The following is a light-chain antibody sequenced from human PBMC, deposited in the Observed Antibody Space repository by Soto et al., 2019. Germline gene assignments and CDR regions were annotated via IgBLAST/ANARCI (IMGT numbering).Light chain of an antibody. Sequence: QSALTQPPSASGSPGQSVTISCTGTSSDVGAYNYVSWYQQYPGKAPKLMIYEVNKRPSGVPDRFSGSKSGKTASLTVSGLQPEYEADYYCTSYAGSNIWVFGGGTKLTVL. CDR1: SSDVGAYNY. J-gene: IGLJ3*02. V-gene: IGLV2-8*01. CDR2: EVN. CDR3: TSYAGSNIWV.